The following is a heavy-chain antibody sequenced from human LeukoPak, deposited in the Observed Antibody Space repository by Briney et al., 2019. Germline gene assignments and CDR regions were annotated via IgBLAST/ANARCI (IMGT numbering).Heavy chain of an antibody. J-gene: IGHJ5*02. Sequence: GGSLRLSCAASGFIVNSYAMSWVRQAPGKGLAWVSLIYSDGVTQYADSVKGRFTISRDNSKNTLYLQMNSLRDEDTAVYFCARDRAEGKTWVEFDPWSQRTLVTVSS. CDR1: GFIVNSYA. CDR2: IYSDGVT. CDR3: ARDRAEGKTWVEFDP. V-gene: IGHV3-66*02.